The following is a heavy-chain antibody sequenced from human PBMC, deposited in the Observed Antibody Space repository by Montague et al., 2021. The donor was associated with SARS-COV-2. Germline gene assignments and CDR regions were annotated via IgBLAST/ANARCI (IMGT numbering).Heavy chain of an antibody. J-gene: IGHJ6*02. V-gene: IGHV3-33*05. CDR3: ARDLTYYDILTGYFAESPHYYYYYGMDV. CDR2: ISYDGSNK. Sequence: SLRLSCAASGFTFSSYGMHWVRQAPGKGLEWVAVISYDGSNKYYADSVKGRFTISRDNSKSTLYLQMNSLRAEDTAVYYCARDLTYYDILTGYFAESPHYYYYYGMDVWGQGTTVTVSS. D-gene: IGHD3-9*01. CDR1: GFTFSSYG.